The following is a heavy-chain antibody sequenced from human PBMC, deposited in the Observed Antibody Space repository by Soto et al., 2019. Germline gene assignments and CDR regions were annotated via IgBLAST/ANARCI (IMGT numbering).Heavy chain of an antibody. CDR2: ISSSSSYI. J-gene: IGHJ6*02. D-gene: IGHD3-3*01. CDR1: GFTFSSYS. Sequence: PGGSLRLSCAAPGFTFSSYSMNWVRQAPGKGLEWVSSISSSSSYIYYADSVKGRFTISRDNAKNSLYLQMNSLRAEDTAVYYCARDVRSGGYDFWSGYGMDVWGQGTTVTVSS. CDR3: ARDVRSGGYDFWSGYGMDV. V-gene: IGHV3-21*01.